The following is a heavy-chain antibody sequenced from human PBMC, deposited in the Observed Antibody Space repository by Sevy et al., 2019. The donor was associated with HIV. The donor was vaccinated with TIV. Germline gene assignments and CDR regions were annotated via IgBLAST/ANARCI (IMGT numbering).Heavy chain of an antibody. CDR3: AKGNHIVVVTASLFDY. CDR2: ISGSGGST. J-gene: IGHJ4*02. D-gene: IGHD2-21*02. Sequence: GSLRLSCAASGFTFSSYAMSWVHQAPGKGLEWVSAISGSGGSTYYADSVKGRFTISRDNSKNTLYLQMNSLRAEDTAVYYCAKGNHIVVVTASLFDYWGQGTLVTVSS. V-gene: IGHV3-23*01. CDR1: GFTFSSYA.